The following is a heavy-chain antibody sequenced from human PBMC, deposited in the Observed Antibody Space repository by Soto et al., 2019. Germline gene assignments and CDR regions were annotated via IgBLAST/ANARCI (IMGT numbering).Heavy chain of an antibody. Sequence: SETLSLTCAVYGGSFSGYYWSWIRRPPGKGLEWIGEINHSGSTNYNPSLKSRVTISVDTSKNQFSLKLSSVTAADTAVYYCARGRVLTMARGAKSNWFDPWGQGTLVTVSS. CDR1: GGSFSGYY. CDR2: INHSGST. D-gene: IGHD3-10*01. CDR3: ARGRVLTMARGAKSNWFDP. J-gene: IGHJ5*02. V-gene: IGHV4-34*01.